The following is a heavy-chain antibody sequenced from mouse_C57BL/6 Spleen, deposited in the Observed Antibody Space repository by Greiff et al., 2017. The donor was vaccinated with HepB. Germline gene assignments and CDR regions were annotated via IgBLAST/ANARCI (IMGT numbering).Heavy chain of an antibody. V-gene: IGHV1-55*01. D-gene: IGHD2-1*01. Sequence: VQLQQSGAELVKPGASVKMSCKASGYTFTSYWITWVKQRPGQGLEWIGDIYPGSGSTNYNEKFKSKATLTVDTSSSTAYMQLSSLTSEDSAVYYCARGRNYGNHYFDYWGQGTTLTVSS. CDR2: IYPGSGST. CDR1: GYTFTSYW. J-gene: IGHJ2*01. CDR3: ARGRNYGNHYFDY.